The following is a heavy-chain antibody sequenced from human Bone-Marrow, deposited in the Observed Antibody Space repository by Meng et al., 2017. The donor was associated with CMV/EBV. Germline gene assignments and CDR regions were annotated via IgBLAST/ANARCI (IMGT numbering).Heavy chain of an antibody. D-gene: IGHD6-6*01. CDR1: GFTFSSYS. CDR3: ARAIAADHYFDY. CDR2: ISSSSSYI. J-gene: IGHJ4*02. Sequence: QRVEPGGGPVKPGGPLRPSCAASGFTFSSYSMNWVRQAPGKGLEWVSSISSSSSYIYYADSVKGRFTISRDNAKNSLYLQMNSLRAEDTAVYYCARAIAADHYFDYWGQGTLVTVSS. V-gene: IGHV3-21*01.